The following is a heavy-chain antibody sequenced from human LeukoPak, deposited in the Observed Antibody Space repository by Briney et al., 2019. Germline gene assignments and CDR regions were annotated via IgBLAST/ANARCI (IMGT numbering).Heavy chain of an antibody. CDR1: GFTFSRHS. CDR3: ARDFRTQLDGYSPPYHFDY. V-gene: IGHV3-21*01. Sequence: GGSLRLSCAAFGFTFSRHSISWVRQAPGKRLEWVSSISSDSSHIYYADSMKGRFTVSGDNAKNSLFLQMNSLRAEDTAVYYCARDFRTQLDGYSPPYHFDYWGQGALVTVSS. J-gene: IGHJ4*02. CDR2: ISSDSSHI. D-gene: IGHD5-24*01.